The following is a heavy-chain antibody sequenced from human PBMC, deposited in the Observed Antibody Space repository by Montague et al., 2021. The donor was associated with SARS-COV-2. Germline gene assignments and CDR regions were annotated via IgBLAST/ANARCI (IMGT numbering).Heavy chain of an antibody. CDR3: ARWGEYYDSPYYYYSMDV. D-gene: IGHD3-3*01. CDR2: TSYSGST. CDR1: GGSISPYY. Sequence: SETLSLTCTVSGGSISPYYWSWIRQSPGKGLECIGYTSYSGSTDYNPSLKSRVTISIDTSKNQFSLKVRSVTAADTAVYYCARWGEYYDSPYYYYSMDVWGQGTMVTVSS. J-gene: IGHJ6*03. V-gene: IGHV4-59*12.